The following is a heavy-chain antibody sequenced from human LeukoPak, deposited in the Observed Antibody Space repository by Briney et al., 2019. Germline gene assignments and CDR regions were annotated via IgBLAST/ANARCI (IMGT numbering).Heavy chain of an antibody. V-gene: IGHV1-3*01. D-gene: IGHD6-13*01. CDR2: INAGNGNT. J-gene: IGHJ5*02. CDR1: GYTFTSYY. CDR3: ARPSEYSSRGSNWFDP. Sequence: ASVKVSCKASGYTFTSYYMHWVRQAPGQRLEWMGWINAGNGNTKYSQKFQGRVTITRDTSASTAYMELSSLRSEDTAVYYCARPSEYSSRGSNWFDPWGQGTLVTVSS.